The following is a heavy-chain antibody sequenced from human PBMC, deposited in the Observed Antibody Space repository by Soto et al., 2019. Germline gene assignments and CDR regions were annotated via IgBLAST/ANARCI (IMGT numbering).Heavy chain of an antibody. Sequence: GASVKVSCKASGYTFTSYAMHWVRQAPGQRLEWMGWINAGNGNTKYSQKFQGRVTITRDTSASTAYMELSSLRSEDTAVYYCARDSQDYDILTGPSFDYWGQGTLVTVSS. CDR3: ARDSQDYDILTGPSFDY. CDR2: INAGNGNT. J-gene: IGHJ4*02. V-gene: IGHV1-3*01. D-gene: IGHD3-9*01. CDR1: GYTFTSYA.